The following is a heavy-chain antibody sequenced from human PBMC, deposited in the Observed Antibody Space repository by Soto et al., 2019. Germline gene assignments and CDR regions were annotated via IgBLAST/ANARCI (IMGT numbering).Heavy chain of an antibody. Sequence: QVQLQESGPGLVKPSETLSLTCTVSGGSISSYYWSWIRQPPGKGLEWIGYIYYSGSTNYNPSLKSRVTTSVDTSKNQFSLKLSSVTAADTAVYYCARMASLAAAGTSPWFDPWGQGTLVTVSS. J-gene: IGHJ5*02. CDR2: IYYSGST. CDR3: ARMASLAAAGTSPWFDP. V-gene: IGHV4-59*01. D-gene: IGHD6-13*01. CDR1: GGSISSYY.